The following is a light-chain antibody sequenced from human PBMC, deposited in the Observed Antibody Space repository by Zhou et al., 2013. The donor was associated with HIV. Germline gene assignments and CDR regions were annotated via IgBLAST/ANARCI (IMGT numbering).Light chain of an antibody. Sequence: DIQMTQSPSSLSAPIGDRVTITCRASQSISSYLNWYQQKPGKAPKLLIYAASSLQSGVPSRFSGSGSGTDFTLTISSLQPDDFATYYCQQYNSFSTWTFGQGTKVELK. CDR2: AAS. J-gene: IGKJ1*01. V-gene: IGKV1-39*01. CDR3: QQYNSFSTWT. CDR1: QSISSY.